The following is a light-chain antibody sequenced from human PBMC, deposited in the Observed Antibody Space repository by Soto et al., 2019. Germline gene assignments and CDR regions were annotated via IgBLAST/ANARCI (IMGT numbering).Light chain of an antibody. Sequence: EIVLTQSPGTLPLSPGERATLSCRASQTVRNSYLAWYQQKPGQAPRLLIYGVSARATGIPDRFSGSGSGTDFTLTISRLEPEDFAVFYCQQYDGSLPYTFGQGTKLEIK. J-gene: IGKJ2*01. CDR3: QQYDGSLPYT. V-gene: IGKV3-20*01. CDR2: GVS. CDR1: QTVRNSY.